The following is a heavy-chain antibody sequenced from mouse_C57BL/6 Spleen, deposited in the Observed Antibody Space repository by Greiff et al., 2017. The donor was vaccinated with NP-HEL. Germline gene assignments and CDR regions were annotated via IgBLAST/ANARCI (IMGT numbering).Heavy chain of an antibody. CDR3: ATLLPLLEDWFAY. V-gene: IGHV3-6*01. CDR2: ISYDGSN. D-gene: IGHD2-14*01. CDR1: GYSITSGYY. J-gene: IGHJ3*01. Sequence: EVQLQQSGPGLVKPSQSLSLTCSVTGYSITSGYYWNWIRQFPGNKLEWMGYISYDGSNNYNPSLKNRISITRDTSKNQFFLKLNSVTTEDTATYYCATLLPLLEDWFAYWGQGTLVTVSA.